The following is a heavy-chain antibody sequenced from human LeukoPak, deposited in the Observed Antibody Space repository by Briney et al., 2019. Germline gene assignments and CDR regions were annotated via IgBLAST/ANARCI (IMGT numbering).Heavy chain of an antibody. CDR1: GFTFSSHW. D-gene: IGHD3-10*01. Sequence: PGGSLRLSCAASGFTFSSHWMSWVRQAPGKGLEWVANIKQDGSEKYYVDSVKGRFTISRDNAKNSLYLQMNSLRAEDTAVYYCARDDRIWFGNNAFDIWGQGTMVTVSS. CDR2: IKQDGSEK. J-gene: IGHJ3*02. CDR3: ARDDRIWFGNNAFDI. V-gene: IGHV3-7*01.